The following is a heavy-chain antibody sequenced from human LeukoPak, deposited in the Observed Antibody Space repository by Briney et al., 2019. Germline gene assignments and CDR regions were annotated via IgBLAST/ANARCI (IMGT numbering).Heavy chain of an antibody. CDR3: ARTSGDGYNSYYYYGMDV. D-gene: IGHD5-24*01. Sequence: SETLSLTCTVSGGSISSSSYYWGWIRQPPGKGLEWIGSIYYSGSTYYNPSLKSRVTISVDTSKNQFSLKLSSVTAADTVVYYCARTSGDGYNSYYYYGMDVWGQGTTVTVSS. CDR1: GGSISSSSYY. V-gene: IGHV4-39*01. J-gene: IGHJ6*02. CDR2: IYYSGST.